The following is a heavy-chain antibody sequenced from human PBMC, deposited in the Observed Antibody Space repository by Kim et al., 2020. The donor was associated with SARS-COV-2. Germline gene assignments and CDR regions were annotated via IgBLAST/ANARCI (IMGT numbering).Heavy chain of an antibody. V-gene: IGHV5-10-1*01. D-gene: IGHD3-22*01. Sequence: TYSPSFQGHVTISADKSISTAYLQWSSLKASDTAMYYCARLDSSGYALDYWGQGTLVTVSS. J-gene: IGHJ4*02. CDR3: ARLDSSGYALDY.